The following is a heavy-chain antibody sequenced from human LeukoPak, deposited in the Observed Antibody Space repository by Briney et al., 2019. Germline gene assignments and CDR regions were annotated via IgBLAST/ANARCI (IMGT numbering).Heavy chain of an antibody. CDR2: IKSDGSIT. CDR3: ARSLRVRGVPDYMDV. D-gene: IGHD3-10*01. V-gene: IGHV3-74*01. CDR1: GFTFSGYW. J-gene: IGHJ6*03. Sequence: RAGGSLRLSCAASGFTFSGYWMHWVRQAPGKGLVWVSRIKSDGSITSYADSVKGRFTISRDNSKNTLYLQMNSLRAEDTAVYYCARSLRVRGVPDYMDVWGKGTTVTISS.